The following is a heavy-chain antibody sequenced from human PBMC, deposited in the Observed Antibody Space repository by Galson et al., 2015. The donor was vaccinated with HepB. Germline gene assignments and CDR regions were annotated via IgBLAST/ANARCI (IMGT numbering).Heavy chain of an antibody. D-gene: IGHD2-21*02. Sequence: SLRLSCAASGFSFSSYAMSWVRQAAGKGLEWVSAISGSGGRTYYAESVKGRFTISRDNSQNTLYLQMNSLRAEDTAVYYCAKDAAVLAYCGGDCLHFDYWGQGTLVTVSS. CDR1: GFSFSSYA. CDR2: ISGSGGRT. V-gene: IGHV3-23*01. CDR3: AKDAAVLAYCGGDCLHFDY. J-gene: IGHJ4*02.